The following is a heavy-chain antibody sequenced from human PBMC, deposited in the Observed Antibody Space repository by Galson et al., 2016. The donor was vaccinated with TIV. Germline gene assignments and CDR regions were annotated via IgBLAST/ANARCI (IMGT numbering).Heavy chain of an antibody. CDR1: GVSFSIHG. CDR3: ARTGNYYHYAMDV. J-gene: IGHJ6*02. CDR2: ISYAGTET. Sequence: SLRLSCAASGVSFSIHGMSWVRQAPGKGLEWVATISYAGTETYYPDSVKGRFTISRDTSKGTVYLHMNSLRAEDTAIYFCARTGNYYHYAMDVWGQGTTVTVSS. V-gene: IGHV3-23*01. D-gene: IGHD7-27*01.